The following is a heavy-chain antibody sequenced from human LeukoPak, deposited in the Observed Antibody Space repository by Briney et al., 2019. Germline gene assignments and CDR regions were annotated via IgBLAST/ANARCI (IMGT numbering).Heavy chain of an antibody. Sequence: GGSLRLSCAASGFTFSSYEMNWVRQAPGKGLEWVSVISDTGGSTYYADSVKGRFTISRDNSNNLYLQMDSLRAEDTAVYYCAKKGGYRYDYPLDYWGQGTLVTVSS. J-gene: IGHJ4*02. CDR3: AKKGGYRYDYPLDY. V-gene: IGHV3-23*01. D-gene: IGHD5-18*01. CDR1: GFTFSSYE. CDR2: ISDTGGST.